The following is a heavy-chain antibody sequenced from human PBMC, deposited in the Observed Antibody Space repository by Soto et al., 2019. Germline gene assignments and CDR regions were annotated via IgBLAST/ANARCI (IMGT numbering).Heavy chain of an antibody. CDR1: GDSVSSNSAG. CDR2: TYYMSKWYN. Sequence: QVQLQQSGPGLVKPSQTLSLTCAISGDSVSSNSAGWNWIRQSPSRGLEWLGRTYYMSKWYNDYAVSVKSRITINPDTSRNQFSLQLNSVTPEDTAIYYCAVWSRGYVDGFDFWGQGTMVTVSS. D-gene: IGHD5-12*01. CDR3: AVWSRGYVDGFDF. V-gene: IGHV6-1*01. J-gene: IGHJ3*01.